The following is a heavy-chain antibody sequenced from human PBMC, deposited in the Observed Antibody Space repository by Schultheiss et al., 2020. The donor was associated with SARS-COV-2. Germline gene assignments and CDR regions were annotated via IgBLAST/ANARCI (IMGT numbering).Heavy chain of an antibody. CDR2: IYHSGST. CDR1: GGSISSNNW. Sequence: GSLRLSCAVSGGSISSNNWWSWVRQPPGKGLEWIGEIYHSGSTNYNPSLKSRVTISVDTSKNQFSLKLSSVTAADTAVYYCASGGSYSGYVLYYYYYMDVWGKGTTVTVSS. V-gene: IGHV4-4*02. D-gene: IGHD5-12*01. CDR3: ASGGSYSGYVLYYYYYMDV. J-gene: IGHJ6*03.